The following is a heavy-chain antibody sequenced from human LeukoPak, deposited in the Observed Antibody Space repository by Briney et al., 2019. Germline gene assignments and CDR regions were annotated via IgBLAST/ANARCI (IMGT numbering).Heavy chain of an antibody. CDR2: INHSGST. J-gene: IGHJ6*03. Sequence: SETLSLTCAVYGGSFSGYYWSWIRQPPGKGLEWIGEINHSGSTNYNPSLKSRVTISVDTSKNQFSLKLSSVTAADTAVYYCATGASSSWYNYYYYMDVWGKGTTVTVSS. D-gene: IGHD6-13*01. CDR3: ATGASSSWYNYYYYMDV. V-gene: IGHV4-34*01. CDR1: GGSFSGYY.